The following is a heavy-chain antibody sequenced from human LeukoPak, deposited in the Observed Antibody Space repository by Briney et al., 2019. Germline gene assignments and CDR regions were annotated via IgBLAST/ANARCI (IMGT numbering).Heavy chain of an antibody. Sequence: GGSLRLSCAASGFTFSSYGMHWVRQAPGKGLEWISYISSDTSGIYYADSVRGRFTISRDNAKSSLYLQMDSLRAEDTAVYYCARENWDLVAIPMDVWGKGTTVTVSS. D-gene: IGHD2-15*01. CDR1: GFTFSSYG. V-gene: IGHV3-48*01. J-gene: IGHJ6*04. CDR3: ARENWDLVAIPMDV. CDR2: ISSDTSGI.